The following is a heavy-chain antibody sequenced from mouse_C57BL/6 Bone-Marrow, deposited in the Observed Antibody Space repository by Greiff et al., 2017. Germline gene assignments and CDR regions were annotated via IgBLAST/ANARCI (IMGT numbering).Heavy chain of an antibody. J-gene: IGHJ3*01. V-gene: IGHV1-81*01. CDR1: GYTFTSYG. Sequence: VQLQQSGAELARPGASVKLSCKASGYTFTSYGISWVKQRTGQGLEWIGEIYPRSGNTYYNEKFKGKATLTADKSSSTAYMELRSLTSGDTAVYFCAREDPIYYDYDEAWFAYWGQGTLVTVSA. D-gene: IGHD2-4*01. CDR3: AREDPIYYDYDEAWFAY. CDR2: IYPRSGNT.